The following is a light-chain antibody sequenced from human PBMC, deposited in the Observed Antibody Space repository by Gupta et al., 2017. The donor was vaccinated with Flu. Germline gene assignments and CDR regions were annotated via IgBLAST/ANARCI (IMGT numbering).Light chain of an antibody. CDR3: EAWDDSLNGHYV. Sequence: QSVLAQPPSASGTPGQRVTISCSGSSSNIGSNTVNWYQQVPGTAPKLLIYGNNQRHSGVPDRFSGSKSGTSAALAISGLQSEEEADYYCEAWDDSLNGHYVFGTGTKVTVL. CDR2: GNN. CDR1: SSNIGSNT. V-gene: IGLV1-44*01. J-gene: IGLJ1*01.